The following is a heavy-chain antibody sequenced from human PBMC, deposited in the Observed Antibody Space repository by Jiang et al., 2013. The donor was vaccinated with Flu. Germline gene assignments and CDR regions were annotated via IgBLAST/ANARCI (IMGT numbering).Heavy chain of an antibody. CDR2: LSSRSDYT. Sequence: GLEWVSLLSSRSDYTRYADSVKGRFTISRDDAKNSLFLQMNSLRAEDTALYYCARATLYSSGWLPYFDYWGQGALVTVSS. V-gene: IGHV3-11*06. J-gene: IGHJ4*02. CDR3: ARATLYSSGWLPYFDY. D-gene: IGHD6-19*01.